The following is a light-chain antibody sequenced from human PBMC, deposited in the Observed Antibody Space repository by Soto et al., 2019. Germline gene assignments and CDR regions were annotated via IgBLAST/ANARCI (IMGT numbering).Light chain of an antibody. V-gene: IGKV3-15*01. J-gene: IGKJ5*01. CDR2: DAS. CDR1: QTVSSN. CDR3: QQYNDWPIT. Sequence: ETVMTQSPATLSVSPVERAALSCRASQTVSSNLAWYQQKPGQIPRLLIYDASTRATGIPARFSGSGSGTEFTLTISSLQSEDFAVYYCQQYNDWPITFGQGTRLEIK.